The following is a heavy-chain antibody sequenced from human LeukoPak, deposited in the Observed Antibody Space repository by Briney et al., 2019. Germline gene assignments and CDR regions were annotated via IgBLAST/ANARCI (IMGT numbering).Heavy chain of an antibody. V-gene: IGHV3-23*01. CDR2: ISGSGGST. Sequence: GGSLRLSCAASGFTFSSYAMSWVRQAPGKGLEWVSAISGSGGSTYYADSVKGRFTISRDNSKNTLYLQMNSLRAEDTAVYYCAKAHFWSGLYYLDYWGQGTLVTVSS. CDR1: GFTFSSYA. J-gene: IGHJ4*02. D-gene: IGHD3-3*02. CDR3: AKAHFWSGLYYLDY.